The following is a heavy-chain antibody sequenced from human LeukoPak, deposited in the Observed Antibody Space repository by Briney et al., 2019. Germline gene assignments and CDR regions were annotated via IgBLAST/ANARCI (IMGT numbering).Heavy chain of an antibody. D-gene: IGHD3-16*01. CDR2: INSDGSST. CDR1: GFTFSSYW. J-gene: IGHJ4*02. V-gene: IGHV3-74*01. CDR3: TRLPYDSGTYDY. Sequence: GGSLRLSCAASGFTFSSYWMHWVRQAPGKGLVWVSRINSDGSSTSYADSVKGRFTISRDNAKNTLYLQRNSLRAEDTAVYYCTRLPYDSGTYDYWGQGTLVTVSS.